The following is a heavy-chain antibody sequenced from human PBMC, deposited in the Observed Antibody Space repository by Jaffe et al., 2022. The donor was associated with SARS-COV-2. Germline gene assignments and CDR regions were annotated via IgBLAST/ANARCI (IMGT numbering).Heavy chain of an antibody. Sequence: QLQLQESGPGLVKPSETLSLTCTVSGGSISSFSHWWGWIRQPPGRGLEWIGTIYYSVSTYYNPSLKSRVTLSVDTSKNQFSLQLSSVTAADTAVYYCARRVAGNPWGWFDPWGQGTLVTVSS. V-gene: IGHV4-39*01. J-gene: IGHJ5*02. D-gene: IGHD6-19*01. CDR2: IYYSVST. CDR3: ARRVAGNPWGWFDP. CDR1: GGSISSFSHW.